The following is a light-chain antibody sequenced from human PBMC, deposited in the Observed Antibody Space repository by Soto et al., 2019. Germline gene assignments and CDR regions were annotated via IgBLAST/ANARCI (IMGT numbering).Light chain of an antibody. CDR2: GNR. CDR1: SSNIGAGYD. Sequence: QLVLTQPPSVSGGAPGQRVTISCTGTSSNIGAGYDVSWYQHLPGTAPKLLIYGNRFRPSGVPDRFSGSQSGTSASLAITGLQAEDEADYYCQSYDSSLSAYVFGAGTKVTVL. J-gene: IGLJ1*01. V-gene: IGLV1-40*01. CDR3: QSYDSSLSAYV.